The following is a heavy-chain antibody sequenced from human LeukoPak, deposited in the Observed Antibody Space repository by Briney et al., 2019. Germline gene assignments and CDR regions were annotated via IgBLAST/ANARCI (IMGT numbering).Heavy chain of an antibody. CDR3: PRDTWIQPFYYYYYMDV. CDR1: GGSFSDYY. Sequence: TSETLSLTCAVYGGSFSDYYWSWIRQSPGKGLEWIGEINHSGSTNYNPSLKSRATISVDTSKNQFSLKLSSVTAADTAVYYCPRDTWIQPFYYYYYMDVWGKGTTVTVSS. J-gene: IGHJ6*03. V-gene: IGHV4-34*01. D-gene: IGHD5-18*01. CDR2: INHSGST.